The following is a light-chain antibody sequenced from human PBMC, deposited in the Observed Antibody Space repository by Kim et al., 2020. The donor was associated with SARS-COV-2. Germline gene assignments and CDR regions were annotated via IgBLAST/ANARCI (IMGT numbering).Light chain of an antibody. V-gene: IGLV1-51*01. Sequence: GQKVTISCSGGSSNIGNNYVSWYQQLPGTAPKLLIYDNNKRPSGIPDRVSGSKSGTSATLGITGLQTGDEADYYCGTWDSSLSAVVFGGGTQLTVL. CDR3: GTWDSSLSAVV. J-gene: IGLJ2*01. CDR2: DNN. CDR1: SSNIGNNY.